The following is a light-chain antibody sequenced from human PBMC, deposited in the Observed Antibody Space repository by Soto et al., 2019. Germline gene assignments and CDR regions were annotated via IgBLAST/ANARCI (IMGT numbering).Light chain of an antibody. V-gene: IGLV8-61*01. J-gene: IGLJ2*01. CDR2: NTN. Sequence: QAVVTQEPSFSVSPGGTVTFTCGLSSGSVSTNYYPSWYQQTPGQAPRTLIYNTNSRSSGVPDRFSGYILGNKAALTITGAQADDESDYYCVLYMGLGISVFGGGTKLTVL. CDR1: SGSVSTNYY. CDR3: VLYMGLGISV.